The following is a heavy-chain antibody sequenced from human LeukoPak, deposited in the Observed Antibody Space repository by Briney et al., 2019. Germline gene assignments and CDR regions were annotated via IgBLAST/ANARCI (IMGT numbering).Heavy chain of an antibody. V-gene: IGHV4-39*07. J-gene: IGHJ5*02. CDR1: GDSISSGNYY. CDR3: ARRRSFVAAAGNWFDP. Sequence: SETLSLTCSVSGDSISSGNYYWGWIRQPPGKGLEWIGEINHSGSTNYNPSLKSRVTISVDTSKNQFSLKLSSVTAADTAVYYCARRRSFVAAAGNWFDPWGQGTLVTVSS. D-gene: IGHD6-13*01. CDR2: INHSGST.